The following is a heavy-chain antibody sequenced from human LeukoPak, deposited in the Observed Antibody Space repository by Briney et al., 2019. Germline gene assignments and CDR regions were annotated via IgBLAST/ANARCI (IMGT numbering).Heavy chain of an antibody. CDR1: GGSISSYY. CDR2: IYYSGST. D-gene: IGHD4-11*01. V-gene: IGHV4-59*12. Sequence: SETLSLTCTVSGGSISSYYWSWIRQPPGKGLEWIGYIYYSGSTNYNPSLKSRVTISLDTSKNQFSLKLSSVTAADTAVYYCARGFDYSRYYGMDVWGQGTTVTVSS. J-gene: IGHJ6*02. CDR3: ARGFDYSRYYGMDV.